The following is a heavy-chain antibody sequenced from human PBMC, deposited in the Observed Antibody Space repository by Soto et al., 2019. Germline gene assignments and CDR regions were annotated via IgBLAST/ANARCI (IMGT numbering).Heavy chain of an antibody. V-gene: IGHV1-2*02. CDR2: INPTTGGT. CDR3: ARASGSPRTVYAPLGF. J-gene: IGHJ4*02. Sequence: ASVKVSCKASGYSLTEYYLHWVRQAPGQGLEWMGWINPTTGGTTYAQKFEGRVTMIRDRSVNTAYMELSRLRSDDTALYFCARASGSPRTVYAPLGFWGQGSLVTVSS. CDR1: GYSLTEYY. D-gene: IGHD2-2*01.